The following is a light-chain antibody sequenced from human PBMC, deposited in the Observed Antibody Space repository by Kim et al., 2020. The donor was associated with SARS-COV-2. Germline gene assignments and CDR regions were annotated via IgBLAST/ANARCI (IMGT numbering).Light chain of an antibody. CDR2: YDS. Sequence: GKTARITCGGNSIGSKSVHCYQQRPGQAPVLVISYDSDRPSGIPERLSGSNSGNTATLTISRVEAGDEADYYCQVWDSSSDHRVVFGGGTQLTVL. V-gene: IGLV3-21*04. CDR3: QVWDSSSDHRVV. CDR1: SIGSKS. J-gene: IGLJ2*01.